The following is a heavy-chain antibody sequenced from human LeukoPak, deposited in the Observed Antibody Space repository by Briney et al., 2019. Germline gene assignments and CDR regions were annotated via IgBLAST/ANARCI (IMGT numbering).Heavy chain of an antibody. D-gene: IGHD2-2*01. Sequence: SGGSLRLSCAASGFTFSSYAMHWVRQARGKGLEWVAVISYDGSNKYYADSVKGRFTISRDNSKNTLYLQMNSLRAEDTAVYYCARYCSSTSCYHFDYWGQGTLVTVSS. CDR2: ISYDGSNK. CDR3: ARYCSSTSCYHFDY. CDR1: GFTFSSYA. V-gene: IGHV3-30-3*01. J-gene: IGHJ4*02.